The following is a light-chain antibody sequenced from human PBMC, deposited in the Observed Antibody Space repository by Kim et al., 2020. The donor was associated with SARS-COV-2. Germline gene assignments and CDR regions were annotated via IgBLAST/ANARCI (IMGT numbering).Light chain of an antibody. CDR2: QDD. CDR3: QAWDNGTAV. CDR1: KLGEKR. V-gene: IGLV3-1*01. J-gene: IGLJ1*01. Sequence: SVSPGQTASGTCSGGKLGEKRACWYHQKPGQSPVLIICQDDKRPSGIPERFSASNSGSTATLTISGTQTMDDADYYCQAWDNGTAVFGTGTKVTVL.